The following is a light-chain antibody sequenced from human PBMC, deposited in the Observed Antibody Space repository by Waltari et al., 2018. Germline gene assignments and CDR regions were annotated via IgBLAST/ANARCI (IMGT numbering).Light chain of an antibody. CDR3: NSYTCSSSWV. CDR1: SRRLGFYNY. V-gene: IGLV2-14*01. Sequence: QSALTPPTSVCGPRGQRITISCIGPSRRLGFYNYVPWYQQYPVKVPQLLIYDVSDRPSGVSSRFSGSKSGNTASLTISGLQADDEADYYCNSYTCSSSWVFGGGTKLTVL. J-gene: IGLJ3*02. CDR2: DVS.